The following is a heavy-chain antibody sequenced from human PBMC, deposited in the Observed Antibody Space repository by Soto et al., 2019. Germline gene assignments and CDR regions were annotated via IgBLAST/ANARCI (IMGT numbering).Heavy chain of an antibody. CDR2: ISSDGSYI. J-gene: IGHJ6*02. CDR3: ARDTRTGYCSGISCHDYVMEF. V-gene: IGHV3-21*01. Sequence: RSWVSQAPGKGLEWVSSISSDGSYIHYVDSLKGRFTISRDNAKNSLYLQMNRLRPDDTGVYYCARDTRTGYCSGISCHDYVMEFLGQRTTVTGS. D-gene: IGHD2-15*01.